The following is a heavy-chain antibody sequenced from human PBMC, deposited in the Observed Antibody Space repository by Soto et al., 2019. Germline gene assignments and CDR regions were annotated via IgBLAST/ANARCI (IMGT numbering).Heavy chain of an antibody. CDR1: GFTFSNYA. J-gene: IGHJ6*02. CDR2: IGGIGQYA. CDR3: AKGGTSHLYGIDA. D-gene: IGHD1-1*01. Sequence: GGSLRLSCAASGFTFSNYAMNWVRQAPGKGLEWVAIIGGIGQYAFYADSVKGRFTFSRDNSKNTIYLEMNNLRTEDTAIYFCAKGGTSHLYGIDAWGRRTAVTVSS. V-gene: IGHV3-23*01.